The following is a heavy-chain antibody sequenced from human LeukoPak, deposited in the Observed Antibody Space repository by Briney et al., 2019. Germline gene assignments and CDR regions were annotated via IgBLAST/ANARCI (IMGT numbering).Heavy chain of an antibody. CDR1: GFTVSSNY. CDR2: IYSGGST. CDR3: AKDGLIYYYDSSGYPDY. V-gene: IGHV3-53*01. J-gene: IGHJ4*02. D-gene: IGHD3-22*01. Sequence: GGSLRLSCAASGFTVSSNYMSWVRQAPGKGLEWVSVIYSGGSTYYADSVKGRFTISRDNSKNTLYLQMNSLRAEDTAVYYCAKDGLIYYYDSSGYPDYWGQGTLVTVSS.